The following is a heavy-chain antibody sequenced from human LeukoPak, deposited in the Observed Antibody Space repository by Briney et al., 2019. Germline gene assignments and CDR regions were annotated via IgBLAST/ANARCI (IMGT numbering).Heavy chain of an antibody. CDR2: ISSSSNTI. Sequence: PGGSLRLSCAASGFTFSDYYMSWIRQAPGKGLEWVSYISSSSNTIYYADSLKGRFTISRDNAKNSLYLQMNSLRAEDTAVYYCARGKMTTLYYFDYWGQGTLVTVSS. CDR1: GFTFSDYY. D-gene: IGHD5-24*01. CDR3: ARGKMTTLYYFDY. J-gene: IGHJ4*02. V-gene: IGHV3-11*01.